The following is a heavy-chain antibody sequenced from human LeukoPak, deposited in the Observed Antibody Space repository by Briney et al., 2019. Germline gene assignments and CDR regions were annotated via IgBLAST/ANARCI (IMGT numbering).Heavy chain of an antibody. CDR3: ARDHDAVGTTIDH. CDR1: GFTFSSSW. J-gene: IGHJ4*02. V-gene: IGHV3-74*01. Sequence: GRSLRLSCAASGFTFSSSWMHWVRQAPGEGLVWVSRIKSDGSVTWYADSVKGRFTISRDNAKNMLYLQMNSLRDEDTAVYFCARDHDAVGTTIDHWGQGTLVTVSS. D-gene: IGHD1-14*01. CDR2: IKSDGSVT.